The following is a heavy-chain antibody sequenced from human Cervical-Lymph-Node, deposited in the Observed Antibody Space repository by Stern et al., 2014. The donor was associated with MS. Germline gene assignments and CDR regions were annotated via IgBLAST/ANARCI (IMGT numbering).Heavy chain of an antibody. V-gene: IGHV5-51*01. Sequence: EVQLVQSGAEVKKPGESLKISCKGSGYSFTTYWIAWVRQMPGRGLEWMGLIYPGDSDTRYSPSFQGHVTISADTSISTAYLQWSSLKASDTAIYYCARPSNSGLFFQHWGQGTLVTVSS. J-gene: IGHJ1*01. D-gene: IGHD6-19*01. CDR1: GYSFTTYW. CDR3: ARPSNSGLFFQH. CDR2: IYPGDSDT.